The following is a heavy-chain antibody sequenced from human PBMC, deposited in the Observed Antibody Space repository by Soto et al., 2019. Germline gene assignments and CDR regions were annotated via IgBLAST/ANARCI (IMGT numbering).Heavy chain of an antibody. J-gene: IGHJ6*02. V-gene: IGHV3-33*01. CDR2: IWYDGSNK. CDR3: ARDLFEVVAAMYYYGMDV. Sequence: VGSLRLSCAASGFTFSSYGMHWVRQAPGKGLEWVAVIWYDGSNKYYADSVKGRFTISRYNSKNTLYLQMNSLRAEDTAVYYCARDLFEVVAAMYYYGMDVWGQGTTVTVSS. D-gene: IGHD2-15*01. CDR1: GFTFSSYG.